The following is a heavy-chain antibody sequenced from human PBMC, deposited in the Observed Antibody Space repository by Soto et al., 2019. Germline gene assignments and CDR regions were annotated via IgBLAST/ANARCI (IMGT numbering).Heavy chain of an antibody. J-gene: IGHJ3*02. CDR2: ISAYNGNT. CDR3: ASRGVIVVGLEDAFDI. Sequence: QVQLVQSGAEAKKPGASVKVCCKASGYTFTSYGIRWVRQAPGQGLEWMGWISAYNGNTNYAQKLQGRVTMTTDTSPSTDYMELRSLRSDDTAVYYCASRGVIVVGLEDAFDIWGQGTMVTVSS. CDR1: GYTFTSYG. V-gene: IGHV1-18*01. D-gene: IGHD3-22*01.